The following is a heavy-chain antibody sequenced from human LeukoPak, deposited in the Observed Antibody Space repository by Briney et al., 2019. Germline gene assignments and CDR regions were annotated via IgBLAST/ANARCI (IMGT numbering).Heavy chain of an antibody. Sequence: GGSLRLACAASGFTFSTYGMHWVRQAPGKGLGWVAFIRYDGSNKYYADSVKGRFTISRDNSKNTLYLQMDSLRAEDTAVYYCARPEDYESSGYSSYFQYWGQGTLVTVSS. V-gene: IGHV3-30*02. D-gene: IGHD3-22*01. CDR1: GFTFSTYG. CDR2: IRYDGSNK. CDR3: ARPEDYESSGYSSYFQY. J-gene: IGHJ1*01.